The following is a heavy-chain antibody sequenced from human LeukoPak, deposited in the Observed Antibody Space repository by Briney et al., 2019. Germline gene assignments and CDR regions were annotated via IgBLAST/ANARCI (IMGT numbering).Heavy chain of an antibody. CDR2: IFPGDSDT. V-gene: IGHV5-51*01. D-gene: IGHD3-22*01. CDR3: ARHRGYYSSGEVSGWFDP. Sequence: GESLKISCKGSGYSFTSYWIGWVRQMPGKGLEWMGVIFPGDSDTRYSPSFQGQVTISADKSITTAFLQWSSLEASDTAMYYCARHRGYYSSGEVSGWFDPWGQGTLITVSS. CDR1: GYSFTSYW. J-gene: IGHJ5*02.